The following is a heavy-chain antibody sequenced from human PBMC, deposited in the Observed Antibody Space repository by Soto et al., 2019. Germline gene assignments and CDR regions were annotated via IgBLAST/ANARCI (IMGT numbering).Heavy chain of an antibody. D-gene: IGHD6-13*01. CDR1: GGSISSGDYY. CDR2: IYYSGST. J-gene: IGHJ3*02. CDR3: ARDKSSSWYGEAFDI. V-gene: IGHV4-30-4*01. Sequence: SETLSLTCTVSGGSISSGDYYWSWIRQPPGKGLEWIGYIYYSGSTYYNPSLKSRVTISVDTSKNQFSLELSSVTAADTAVYYCARDKSSSWYGEAFDIWGQGTMVAVSS.